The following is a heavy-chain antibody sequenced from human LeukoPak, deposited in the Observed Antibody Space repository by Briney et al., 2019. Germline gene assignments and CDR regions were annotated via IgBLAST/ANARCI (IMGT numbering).Heavy chain of an antibody. Sequence: PGGSLRLSCSASGFTFGDYAMSWVRQAPGKGLEWVGFIRGKTYGGATEYVASVKGRFTISRDDSKSIAYLQMNSLKTEDTAMYYCTRAYYDVLPGDRWGQGTLVTVSS. CDR3: TRAYYDVLPGDR. V-gene: IGHV3-49*04. J-gene: IGHJ5*02. CDR2: IRGKTYGGAT. CDR1: GFTFGDYA. D-gene: IGHD3-9*01.